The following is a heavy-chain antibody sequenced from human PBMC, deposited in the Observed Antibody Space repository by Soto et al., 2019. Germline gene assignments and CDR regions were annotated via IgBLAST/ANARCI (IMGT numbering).Heavy chain of an antibody. CDR1: CGSISSSNW. J-gene: IGHJ4*02. Sequence: PSETLSLTCAVSCGSISSSNWWSWVRQPPGKGLEWIGEIYHSGSTNYNPSLKSRVTISVDKSKNQFSLKLSSVTAADTAVYYCARDPSRIAAAGKRFDYWGQGTLVTVS. V-gene: IGHV4-4*02. D-gene: IGHD6-13*01. CDR2: IYHSGST. CDR3: ARDPSRIAAAGKRFDY.